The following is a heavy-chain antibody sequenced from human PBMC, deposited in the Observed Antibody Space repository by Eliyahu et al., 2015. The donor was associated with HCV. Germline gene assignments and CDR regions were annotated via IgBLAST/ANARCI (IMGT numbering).Heavy chain of an antibody. CDR2: IYYSGST. J-gene: IGHJ4*02. CDR1: GGSISSSSYY. Sequence: QLQLQESGPGLVKPSETLSLTCTVSGGSISSSSYYWGWIRQPPGKGLEWIGSIYYSGSTYYNPSLKSRVTISVDTSKNQFSLKLSSVTAADTAVYYCVGEGRVVITNHWGQGTLVTVSS. D-gene: IGHD3-22*01. V-gene: IGHV4-39*01. CDR3: VGEGRVVITNH.